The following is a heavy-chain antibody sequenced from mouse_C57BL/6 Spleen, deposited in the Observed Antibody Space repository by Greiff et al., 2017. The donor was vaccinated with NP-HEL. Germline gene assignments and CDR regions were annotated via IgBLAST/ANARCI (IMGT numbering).Heavy chain of an antibody. CDR1: GYSFTGYY. V-gene: IGHV1-42*01. Sequence: EVQLQQSGPELVKPGASVKISCKASGYSFTGYYMNWVKQSPEKSLEWIGEINPSTGGTTYNQKFKAKATLTVDKSSSTAYMQLKSLTSEDSAVYYCAVTSYYFDYWGQGTTLTVSS. CDR2: INPSTGGT. J-gene: IGHJ2*01. D-gene: IGHD2-1*01. CDR3: AVTSYYFDY.